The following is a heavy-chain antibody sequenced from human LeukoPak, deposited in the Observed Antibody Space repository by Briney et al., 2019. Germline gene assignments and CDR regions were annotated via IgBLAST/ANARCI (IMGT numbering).Heavy chain of an antibody. J-gene: IGHJ4*02. CDR1: GFTVSSNY. D-gene: IGHD4-23*01. Sequence: AGGSLRLSCAASGFTVSSNYMSWVRQAPGKGLEWVSVIYSGGSTYYADSVKGRFTISRDNSKNTLYLQMNSLRAEDTAVYYCASGIGGPPLGYWGQGTLVTVSS. CDR2: IYSGGST. V-gene: IGHV3-53*01. CDR3: ASGIGGPPLGY.